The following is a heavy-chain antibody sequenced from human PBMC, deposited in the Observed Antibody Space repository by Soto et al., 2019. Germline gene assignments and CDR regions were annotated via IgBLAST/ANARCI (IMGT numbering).Heavy chain of an antibody. CDR1: SYSITSGYH. V-gene: IGHV4-38-2*01. Sequence: SETLSLTCAVASYSITSGYHWGWIRQPPRKGLEWIGTISHSGTTYYNPSLKSRVTISIDTSKNQLSLKLTSVTAADTALYYCTRVYCSTTSCFINGMDFWGQGTMVT. CDR3: TRVYCSTTSCFINGMDF. J-gene: IGHJ6*02. CDR2: ISHSGTT. D-gene: IGHD2-2*01.